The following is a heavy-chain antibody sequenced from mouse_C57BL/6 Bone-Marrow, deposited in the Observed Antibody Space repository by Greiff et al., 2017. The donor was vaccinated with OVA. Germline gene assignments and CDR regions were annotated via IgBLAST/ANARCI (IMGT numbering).Heavy chain of an antibody. CDR1: CFSFHHFY. J-gene: IGHJ3*01. CDR2: IDPEDGET. CDR3: ARSYGSRAWFAY. D-gene: IGHD1-1*01. Sequence: EVQLPQSWALLLKPGASVKLSFPASCFSFHHFYMHCVQPRTEHCLSLIGRIDPEDGETKYAPKFQGKATITADTSSNTAYLQLSSLTSEDTAVYYCARSYGSRAWFAYWGQGTLVTVSA. V-gene: IGHV14-2*01.